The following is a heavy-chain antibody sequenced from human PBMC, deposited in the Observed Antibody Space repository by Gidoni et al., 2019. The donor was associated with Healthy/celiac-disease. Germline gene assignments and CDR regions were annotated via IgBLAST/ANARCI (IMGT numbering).Heavy chain of an antibody. D-gene: IGHD3-10*01. CDR3: ARGSDGSGSYLFYYGMDV. Sequence: QVQLQQWGAGLLTPSETLSLPCAVYGGSFSGSYWSWIRQPPGKGLEWIGEINHSGSTNYNPSLKSRVTISVDTSKNQFSLKLSSVTAADTAVYYCARGSDGSGSYLFYYGMDVWGQGTTVTVSS. CDR1: GGSFSGSY. CDR2: INHSGST. V-gene: IGHV4-34*01. J-gene: IGHJ6*02.